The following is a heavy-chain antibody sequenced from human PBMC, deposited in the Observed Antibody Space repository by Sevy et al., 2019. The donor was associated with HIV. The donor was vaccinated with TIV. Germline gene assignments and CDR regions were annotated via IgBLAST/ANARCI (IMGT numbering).Heavy chain of an antibody. J-gene: IGHJ5*02. CDR2: FYYSGST. V-gene: IGHV4-39*01. D-gene: IGHD3-3*01. Sequence: SETLSLTCTVSGGSISSSRYYWGWIRQPPGKGLEWIGSFYYSGSTYYNPSLRSRVTISVDTSKNQFSLKLTSVTAADTAVDYCAAPPFFHDFASNWFDPWGQGTLVTVSS. CDR1: GGSISSSRYY. CDR3: AAPPFFHDFASNWFDP.